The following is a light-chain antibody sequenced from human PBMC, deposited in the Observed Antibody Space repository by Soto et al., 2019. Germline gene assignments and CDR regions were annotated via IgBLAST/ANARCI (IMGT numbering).Light chain of an antibody. Sequence: DIQMTQSPSSLSASVGDRVTITCRASQSISSYLNWYQQKPGKAPKLLIYAASSLQSGVPSRFSGSGSGTDFTLTISSLQPEDFATYYCQQSYSTLGLTFGGGTMVEIK. CDR2: AAS. J-gene: IGKJ4*02. CDR3: QQSYSTLGLT. CDR1: QSISSY. V-gene: IGKV1-39*01.